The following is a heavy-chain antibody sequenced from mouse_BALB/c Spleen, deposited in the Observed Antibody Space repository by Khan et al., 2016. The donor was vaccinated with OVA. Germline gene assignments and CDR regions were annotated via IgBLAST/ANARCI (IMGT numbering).Heavy chain of an antibody. J-gene: IGHJ2*01. Sequence: QVQLQQPGSELVRPGVSVKISCKGSGYTFTDYAMYWVKQSHAKSLEWIGLISTYSGSTNYNQKFKGKVTMTVDKSSSAAYMELARLTSEDSAIYYCARPAYDGYFDYWGQGTTLTVSS. CDR2: ISTYSGST. V-gene: IGHV1S137*01. D-gene: IGHD2-3*01. CDR3: ARPAYDGYFDY. CDR1: GYTFTDYA.